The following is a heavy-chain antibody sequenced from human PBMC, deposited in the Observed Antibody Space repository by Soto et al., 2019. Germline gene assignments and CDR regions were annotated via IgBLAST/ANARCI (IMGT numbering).Heavy chain of an antibody. J-gene: IGHJ4*02. CDR3: VRPIWAVADFRFED. Sequence: LQLQESGPGLVRPSGTLSLNCIVSGVPINSQDYFWGWIRQSPGKGLEWIGSLYYSGSSYYNPSLKGRVSMSLDTSRNHLSLNLRSVTAADTSVYYCVRPIWAVADFRFEDWGRGILVTVSS. CDR2: LYYSGSS. CDR1: GVPINSQDYF. D-gene: IGHD3-3*01. V-gene: IGHV4-39*01.